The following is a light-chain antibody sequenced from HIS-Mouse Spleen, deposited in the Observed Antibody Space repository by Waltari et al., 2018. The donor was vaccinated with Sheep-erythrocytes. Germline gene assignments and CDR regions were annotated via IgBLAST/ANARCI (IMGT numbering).Light chain of an antibody. Sequence: SYELTQPPSVSVSPGQTARTTCSGDALPKKYAYWYPQKSGQAPVLVIYEDSKRPSGIPGRFSGSRSGKMATLTISGAQVEDEADYYCYSTDSSGNHRVFGGGTKLTVL. J-gene: IGLJ2*01. V-gene: IGLV3-10*01. CDR3: YSTDSSGNHRV. CDR2: EDS. CDR1: ALPKKY.